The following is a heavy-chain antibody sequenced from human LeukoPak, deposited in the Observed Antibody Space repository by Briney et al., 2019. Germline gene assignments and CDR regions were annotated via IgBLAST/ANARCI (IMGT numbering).Heavy chain of an antibody. CDR1: GGSISSSSYY. D-gene: IGHD3-22*01. V-gene: IGHV4-39*07. J-gene: IGHJ4*02. CDR3: ARLHYDSGSYYYFDY. CDR2: INHSGNT. Sequence: SETLSLTCTVSGGSISSSSYYWGWIRQPPGKGLEWVGEINHSGNTNYNPSLKSRVTISVDTSKNHFSMKLSSVTAADTAVYYCARLHYDSGSYYYFDYWGQGTLVTVSS.